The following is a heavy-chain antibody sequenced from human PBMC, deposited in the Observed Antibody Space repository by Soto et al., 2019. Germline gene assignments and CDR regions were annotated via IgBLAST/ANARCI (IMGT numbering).Heavy chain of an antibody. D-gene: IGHD3-9*01. J-gene: IGHJ4*02. CDR2: ISHIGSV. CDR1: GVSISSNYY. Sequence: QVLLQESGPGLVQPSGTLSLSCVVSGVSISSNYYWGWVRQPPGKGLEWLGDISHIGSVNYNPSLNSRVPISMDNYQNQFSLKVNSVTAANTAVYYCARSFVWYAIDYWGQGILVIVSS. CDR3: ARSFVWYAIDY. V-gene: IGHV4-4*02.